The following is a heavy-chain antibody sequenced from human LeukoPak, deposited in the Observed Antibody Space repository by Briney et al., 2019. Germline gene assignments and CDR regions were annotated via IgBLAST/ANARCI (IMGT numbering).Heavy chain of an antibody. Sequence: GGSLRLSCTASRFTFSSYAMTWVRQAPGKGLEWVSSIGGTDGSTYYADFVKGRFTISRDNSKDTLYLQMNSLRVEDTATYYCAKRDSHGSHPYYLDSWGQGALVTVSS. CDR3: AKRDSHGSHPYYLDS. J-gene: IGHJ4*02. CDR2: IGGTDGST. CDR1: RFTFSSYA. D-gene: IGHD3-10*01. V-gene: IGHV3-23*01.